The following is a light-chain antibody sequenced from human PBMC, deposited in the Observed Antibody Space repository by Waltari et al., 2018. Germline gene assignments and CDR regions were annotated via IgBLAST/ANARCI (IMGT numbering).Light chain of an antibody. V-gene: IGLV2-23*03. CDR2: QGS. CDR1: SSDAWSDTL. CDR3: CSYAGSSTFRV. J-gene: IGLJ3*02. Sequence: QSALTQPASVSGSPGQSITIPCTGPSSDAWSDTLVSWYQQHPGKDPTIMIYQGSKRPSGVSNRFSGSKSGNTASLTISGLQAEDEADYYCCSYAGSSTFRVFGGGTKLTVL.